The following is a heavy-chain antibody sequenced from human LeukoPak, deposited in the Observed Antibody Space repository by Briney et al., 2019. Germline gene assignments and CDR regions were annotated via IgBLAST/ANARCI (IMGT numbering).Heavy chain of an antibody. CDR2: ISPSGGST. Sequence: ASVKVSCKAFGYTFTSNYMHWVRQAPGQGPEWMGVISPSGGSTTYAQKFQGRVTLTRDMSTSTVYMELSSLRSEDTAVYYCATRRRTQEDAFDIWGQGTMVTVSS. CDR1: GYTFTSNY. V-gene: IGHV1-46*01. J-gene: IGHJ3*02. CDR3: ATRRRTQEDAFDI.